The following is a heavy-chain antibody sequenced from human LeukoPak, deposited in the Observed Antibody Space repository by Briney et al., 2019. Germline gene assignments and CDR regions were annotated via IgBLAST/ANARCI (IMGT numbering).Heavy chain of an antibody. CDR2: IRYDGSNK. J-gene: IGHJ4*02. D-gene: IGHD6-13*01. V-gene: IGHV3-30*02. Sequence: GGSLRLSCVASGFTFSSYGMHWVRQAPGKGLEWVAFIRYDGSNKYYADSVKGRFTISRDNSKNTLYLQMNSLRAEDTAVYYCATFNGYSSNFYKYWGQGTLVTVSS. CDR1: GFTFSSYG. CDR3: ATFNGYSSNFYKY.